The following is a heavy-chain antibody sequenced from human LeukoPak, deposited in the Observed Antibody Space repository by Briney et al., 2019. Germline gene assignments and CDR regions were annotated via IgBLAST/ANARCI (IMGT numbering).Heavy chain of an antibody. CDR2: ISAYNGNT. V-gene: IGHV1-18*01. D-gene: IGHD6-13*01. CDR1: GYTFTSYG. J-gene: IGHJ5*02. Sequence: ASVKVPCKASGYTFTSYGISWVRQAPGQGLEWMGWISAYNGNTNCAQKLQGRVTMTTDTSTSTAYMELRSLRSDDTAVYYCARTALSSWYFSARFDPWGQGTLVTVSS. CDR3: ARTALSSWYFSARFDP.